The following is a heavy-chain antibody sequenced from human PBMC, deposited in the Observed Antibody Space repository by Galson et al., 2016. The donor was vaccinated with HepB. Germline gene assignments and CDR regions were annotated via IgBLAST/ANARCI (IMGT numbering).Heavy chain of an antibody. V-gene: IGHV3-7*04. CDR1: GFTFSSYW. Sequence: SLRLSCAASGFTFSSYWMTWVRQVPGKGLEWVANIKEDGSEEYYVDSVKGRFTISRDNAKNSLYLEMNGRRVEDTAVYFCARVSDALVGTVFDPWGQGTLVTVSS. D-gene: IGHD2-21*02. CDR3: ARVSDALVGTVFDP. CDR2: IKEDGSEE. J-gene: IGHJ5*02.